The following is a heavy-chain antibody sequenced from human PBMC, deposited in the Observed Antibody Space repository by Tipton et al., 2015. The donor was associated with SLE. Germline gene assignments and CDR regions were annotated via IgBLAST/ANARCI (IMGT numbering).Heavy chain of an antibody. CDR1: GGSFSGYY. J-gene: IGHJ4*02. CDR3: ASRRRDLWSDLGDFDY. D-gene: IGHD3-3*01. Sequence: TLSLTCAVYGGSFSGYYWSWIRHPPGKGLEWIGEVNPSGSTNYNPSLKSRVTISLDTSKNHFSLKLSSVTAADTAVCYCASRRRDLWSDLGDFDYWGQGTLVTISS. V-gene: IGHV4-34*01. CDR2: VNPSGST.